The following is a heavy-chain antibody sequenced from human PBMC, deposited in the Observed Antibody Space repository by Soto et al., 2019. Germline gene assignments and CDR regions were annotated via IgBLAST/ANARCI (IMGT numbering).Heavy chain of an antibody. CDR2: ISYDGSNK. Sequence: QVQLVESGGGVVQPGRSLRLSCAASGFTFSSYGMHWVRQAPGKGLEWVAVISYDGSNKYYADSVRGRFTISRDNAKNTLYLQMNSLRVEDSAVYHCVRWGNWKVPDHWGQGTLVTVSS. CDR3: VRWGNWKVPDH. CDR1: GFTFSSYG. D-gene: IGHD1-1*01. V-gene: IGHV3-30*03. J-gene: IGHJ4*02.